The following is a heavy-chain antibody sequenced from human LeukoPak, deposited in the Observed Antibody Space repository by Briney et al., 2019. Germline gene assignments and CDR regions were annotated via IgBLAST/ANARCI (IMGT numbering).Heavy chain of an antibody. V-gene: IGHV3-23*01. D-gene: IGHD3-22*01. Sequence: LAGGSLRLSCAASGFTFSSYAMSWVRQAPGKGLEWVSAISGSGGSTYYADSVKGRFTISRDNSKNTLYLQMNSLRAEDTAVYYCAKRNGGSSGSASFDYWGQGTLVTVSS. J-gene: IGHJ4*02. CDR1: GFTFSSYA. CDR2: ISGSGGST. CDR3: AKRNGGSSGSASFDY.